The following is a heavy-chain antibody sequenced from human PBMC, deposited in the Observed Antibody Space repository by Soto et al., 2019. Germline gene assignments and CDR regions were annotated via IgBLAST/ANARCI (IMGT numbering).Heavy chain of an antibody. CDR1: GFTFISYG. CDR3: AIITNPVFDY. D-gene: IGHD1-1*01. CDR2: ISYDGSNK. V-gene: IGHV3-30*03. Sequence: GGSLRLSCAASGFTFISYGMHWVRQAPGKGLEWVAVISYDGSNKYYADSVKGRFTISRDNSKNTLYLQMNSLRAEDTAVYYCAIITNPVFDYWGQGTLVTVSS. J-gene: IGHJ4*02.